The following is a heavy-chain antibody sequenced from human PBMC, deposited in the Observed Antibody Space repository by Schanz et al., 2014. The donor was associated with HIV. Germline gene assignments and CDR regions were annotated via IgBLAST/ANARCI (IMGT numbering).Heavy chain of an antibody. J-gene: IGHJ5*02. V-gene: IGHV3-48*02. CDR2: ISSSSSTI. CDR3: ARDKKSGNNDGGFDP. Sequence: EVQLVESGGGLVQPGGSLRLSCAATGFTFSSYSMNWVRQAPGKGLEWVSYISSSSSTIYYADSVKGRFTISRDNAKNSLFLQMNSLRDEDTAVYYCARDKKSGNNDGGFDPWGQGTLVTVSS. D-gene: IGHD1-26*01. CDR1: GFTFSSYS.